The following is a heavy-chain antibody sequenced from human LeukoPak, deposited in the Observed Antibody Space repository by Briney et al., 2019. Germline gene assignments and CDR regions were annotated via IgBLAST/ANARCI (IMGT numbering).Heavy chain of an antibody. V-gene: IGHV3-7*01. J-gene: IGHJ4*02. D-gene: IGHD1-26*01. CDR2: IKYDGRDK. Sequence: GGSLRLSCAATGFTLSNYWMSWFRQAPGKGLEWVANIKYDGRDKQYVDSVKGRFTISRDNAKNSLFLQMNSLTAEDTAVYYCARYLNSGPEDFWGQGTLVTVSP. CDR1: GFTLSNYW. CDR3: ARYLNSGPEDF.